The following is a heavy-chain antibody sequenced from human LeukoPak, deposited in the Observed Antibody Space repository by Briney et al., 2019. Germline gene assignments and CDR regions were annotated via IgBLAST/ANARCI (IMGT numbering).Heavy chain of an antibody. D-gene: IGHD3-10*01. CDR2: ISGSGAYT. Sequence: GGSLRLSCAASGFTFSSYAMSWVLQAPGKGLEWVSTISGSGAYTYYADSVKGRFTISRDNSKNTLYLQMNSLRAEDTAVYYCAKYFASGSYYKLPHWGQGTLVTVSS. CDR3: AKYFASGSYYKLPH. V-gene: IGHV3-23*01. CDR1: GFTFSSYA. J-gene: IGHJ1*01.